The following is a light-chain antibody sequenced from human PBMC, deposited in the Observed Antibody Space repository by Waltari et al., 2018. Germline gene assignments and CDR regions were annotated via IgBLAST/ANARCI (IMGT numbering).Light chain of an antibody. CDR1: SSAAGGSKY. CDR3: SSYAGSNNFVV. J-gene: IGLJ2*01. Sequence: QSALTQPPSASRSPGQSLPIPCTGTSSAAGGSKYVPWYQQLPGIAPKLNRYEASKRPSGVPDRFSGSKSGNTASLTVSGLQAEDEADYYCSSYAGSNNFVVFGGGTKLTVL. V-gene: IGLV2-8*01. CDR2: EAS.